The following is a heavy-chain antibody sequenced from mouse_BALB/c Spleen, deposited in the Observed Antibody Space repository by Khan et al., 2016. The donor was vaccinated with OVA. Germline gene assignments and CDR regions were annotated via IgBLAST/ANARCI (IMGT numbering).Heavy chain of an antibody. CDR2: IFPGTGTT. Sequence: QVQLQQSGAELVKPGASVKLSCKTSGYTFTSYWIQWVKQRPGQGLGWIGQIFPGTGTTYYNENFKGKATLTVDTSSSTAYMQLSSLTSEDSAVYYCARGYFGNYESVYWGQGTLVTVSP. CDR1: GYTFTSYW. J-gene: IGHJ3*01. D-gene: IGHD2-1*01. V-gene: IGHV1S132*01. CDR3: ARGYFGNYESVY.